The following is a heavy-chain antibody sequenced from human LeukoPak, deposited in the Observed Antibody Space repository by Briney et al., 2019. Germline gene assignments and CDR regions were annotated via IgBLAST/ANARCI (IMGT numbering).Heavy chain of an antibody. J-gene: IGHJ4*02. CDR2: IYFTGRT. D-gene: IGHD3-16*02. CDR3: ARVGIKYDFVWGSYRSIPYYFDY. CDR1: GASISSSSYY. Sequence: PEPLSLTCTVSGASISSSSYYWDRIRHPRGKGLERSATIYFTGRTYYNLSLKNRCTISLASSKNQFSLKQCPVPSVDTTLYPCARVGIKYDFVWGSYRSIPYYFDYWGQGSLVTVSS. V-gene: IGHV4-39*01.